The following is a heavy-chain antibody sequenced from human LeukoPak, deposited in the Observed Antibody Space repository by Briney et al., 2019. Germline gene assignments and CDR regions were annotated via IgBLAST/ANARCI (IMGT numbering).Heavy chain of an antibody. CDR2: TSGSGGST. V-gene: IGHV3-23*01. CDR3: AKDSTQGTTLSDY. Sequence: GGSLRLSCAASGFTFSSYAMSWVRQTPGKGLEWVSGTSGSGGSTYYADSVKGRFTISRDNSKNTLYLQMNSLRVEDTAVYYCAKDSTQGTTLSDYWGQGTLVTVSS. CDR1: GFTFSSYA. J-gene: IGHJ4*02. D-gene: IGHD1-7*01.